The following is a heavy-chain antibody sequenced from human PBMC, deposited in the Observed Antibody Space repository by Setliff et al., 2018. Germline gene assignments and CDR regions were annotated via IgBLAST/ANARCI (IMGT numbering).Heavy chain of an antibody. J-gene: IGHJ4*02. Sequence: GGSLRLSCAASGFTFSGYGMHWVRQAPGKGLEWVAFIRYDGSHKYYVDSVKGRFTISRDNSKNTLYLQMNSLRAEDTAVYYCAKIQGPSYYDSSGYVDYWGQGTLVTVSS. V-gene: IGHV3-30*02. CDR2: IRYDGSHK. D-gene: IGHD3-22*01. CDR3: AKIQGPSYYDSSGYVDY. CDR1: GFTFSGYG.